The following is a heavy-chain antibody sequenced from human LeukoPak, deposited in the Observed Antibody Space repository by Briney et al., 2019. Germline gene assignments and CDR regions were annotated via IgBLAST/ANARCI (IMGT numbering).Heavy chain of an antibody. J-gene: IGHJ4*02. CDR2: INPNSGGT. D-gene: IGHD2-15*01. CDR3: ARGYCSGGSCYLVY. Sequence: ASVTVSCKASGYTFTGYYMHWVRQAPGQGLEWMGWINPNSGGTNYAQKFQGRVTMTRDTSISTAYMELSRLRSDDTAAYYCARGYCSGGSCYLVYWGQGTLVTVSS. V-gene: IGHV1-2*02. CDR1: GYTFTGYY.